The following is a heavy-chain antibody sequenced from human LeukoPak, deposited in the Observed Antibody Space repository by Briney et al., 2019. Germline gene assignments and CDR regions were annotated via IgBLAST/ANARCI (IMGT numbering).Heavy chain of an antibody. CDR3: ARMVRGVYWYFDL. Sequence: GASVKVSCKASGYIFTNYYMHWVRQAPGQGLEWMGTINPSGGSTTYAQKFQGRVTMTRDTSKSQFSLKLSSATAADTAVYYCARMVRGVYWYFDLWGRGTLVTVPS. CDR2: INPSGGST. D-gene: IGHD3-10*01. V-gene: IGHV1-46*01. J-gene: IGHJ2*01. CDR1: GYIFTNYY.